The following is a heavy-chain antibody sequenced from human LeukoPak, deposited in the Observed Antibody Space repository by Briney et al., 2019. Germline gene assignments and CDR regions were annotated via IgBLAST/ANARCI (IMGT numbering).Heavy chain of an antibody. CDR2: IYYSGST. D-gene: IGHD6-6*01. CDR1: GGSISSSSYY. V-gene: IGHV4-39*07. CDR3: ARGSSSSFDY. J-gene: IGHJ4*02. Sequence: SETLSLTCTVSGGSISSSSYYWGWIRQPPGRGLEWIGSIYYSGSTYYNPSLKSRVTISVDTSKNQFSLKLSSVTAADTAVYYCARGSSSSFDYWGQGTLVTVSS.